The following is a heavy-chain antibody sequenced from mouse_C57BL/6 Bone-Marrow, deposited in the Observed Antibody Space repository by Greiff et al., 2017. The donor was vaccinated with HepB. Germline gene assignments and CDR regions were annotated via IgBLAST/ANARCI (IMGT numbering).Heavy chain of an antibody. V-gene: IGHV14-4*01. D-gene: IGHD2-4*01. CDR2: IDPENGDT. CDR1: GFNIKDDY. Sequence: VQLQQSGAELVRPGASVKLSCTASGFNIKDDYMHWVKQRPEQGLEWIGWIDPENGDTEYASKFQGKATITADTSSNTAYLQLSSLTSEDTAVYYCTSLYYDCDGPYYYAMDYWGQGTSVTVSS. CDR3: TSLYYDCDGPYYYAMDY. J-gene: IGHJ4*01.